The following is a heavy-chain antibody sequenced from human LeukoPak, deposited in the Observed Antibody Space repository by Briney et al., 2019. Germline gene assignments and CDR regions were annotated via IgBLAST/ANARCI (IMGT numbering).Heavy chain of an antibody. CDR2: IAHDGSRK. CDR3: ASTGGSSWPFDY. D-gene: IGHD6-13*01. Sequence: GGSLRLSCTASGFTFSSYGMHWVRQAPGKGLEWVAVIAHDGSRKYYADSVKGRFTISRDNSKNSLYLQMNSLRAEDTAVYYCASTGGSSWPFDYWGQGTLVTVSS. J-gene: IGHJ4*02. V-gene: IGHV3-30*03. CDR1: GFTFSSYG.